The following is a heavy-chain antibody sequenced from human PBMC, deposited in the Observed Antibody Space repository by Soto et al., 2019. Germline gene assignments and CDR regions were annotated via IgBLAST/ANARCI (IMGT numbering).Heavy chain of an antibody. CDR1: NFVFSVYS. CDR2: ISYDGGNK. Sequence: QLVESGGGVVQPERSLKLSCTASNFVFSVYSLHWVRQAPGKGLEWVALISYDGGNKYYADSVKGRFTISRDNSKNALYLQMNSLRREDTAVYFGARDKDQYDFWGGTLDSWGQGTLVTVSS. D-gene: IGHD3-3*01. V-gene: IGHV3-30-3*01. J-gene: IGHJ4*02. CDR3: ARDKDQYDFWGGTLDS.